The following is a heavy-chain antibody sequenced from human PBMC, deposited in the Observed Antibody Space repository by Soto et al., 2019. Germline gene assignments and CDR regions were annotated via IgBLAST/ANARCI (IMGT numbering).Heavy chain of an antibody. CDR1: GFTFSSYG. D-gene: IGHD6-19*01. J-gene: IGHJ4*02. CDR2: IWYDGSNK. Sequence: GGSLRLSCAASGFTFSSYGMHWVRQAPGKGLEWVAVIWYDGSNKYYADSVKGRFTISRDNSKNTLYLRMNSLRAEDTAVYYCARDGPPNSPVAGCFDYWGQGTLVTVSS. V-gene: IGHV3-33*01. CDR3: ARDGPPNSPVAGCFDY.